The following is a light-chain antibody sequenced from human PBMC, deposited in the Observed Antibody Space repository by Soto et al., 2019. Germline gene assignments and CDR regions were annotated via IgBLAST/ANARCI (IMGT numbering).Light chain of an antibody. CDR2: LNSDGSH. V-gene: IGLV4-69*01. CDR3: QTWGSGIVV. CDR1: SGHSNYA. J-gene: IGLJ2*01. Sequence: QLVLTQSPSASASLGASVKLTCTLSSGHSNYAIAWHQQQSEKGPRYLMKLNSDGSHSKGDGIPDRFSGSSSGAERYLTISILQSEDEADYCCQTWGSGIVVFGGGTKLTVL.